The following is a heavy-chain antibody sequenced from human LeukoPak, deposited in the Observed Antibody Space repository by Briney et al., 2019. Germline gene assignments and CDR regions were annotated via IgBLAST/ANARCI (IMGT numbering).Heavy chain of an antibody. CDR2: ISYDGSNK. D-gene: IGHD3-10*01. Sequence: PGGSLRLSCAASGFTFGSYAMHWVRQAPGKGLEWVAVISYDGSNKYYADSVKGRFTISRDNSKNTLYLQMNSLRAEDTAVYYCAKELLWFGELLRYLDYWGQGTLVTVSS. CDR1: GFTFGSYA. V-gene: IGHV3-30*04. CDR3: AKELLWFGELLRYLDY. J-gene: IGHJ4*02.